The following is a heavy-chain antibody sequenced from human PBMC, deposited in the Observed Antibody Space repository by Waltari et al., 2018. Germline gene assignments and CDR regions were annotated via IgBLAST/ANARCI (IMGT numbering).Heavy chain of an antibody. V-gene: IGHV1-69*01. J-gene: IGHJ6*02. CDR2: IIPIFGTA. D-gene: IGHD1-26*01. Sequence: GQGLEWMGGIIPIFGTANYAQKFQGRVTITADESTSTAYMELSSLRSEDTAVYYCARDRYSGSYKGSYYYYGMDVWGQGTTVTVSS. CDR3: ARDRYSGSYKGSYYYYGMDV.